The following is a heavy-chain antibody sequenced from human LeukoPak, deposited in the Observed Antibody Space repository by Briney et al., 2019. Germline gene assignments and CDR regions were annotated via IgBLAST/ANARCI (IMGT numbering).Heavy chain of an antibody. D-gene: IGHD5-18*01. J-gene: IGHJ4*02. CDR3: VRHNYGYDY. CDR1: GFTFNRYW. V-gene: IGHV3-74*01. Sequence: PGGSLRLSCAASGFTFNRYWMHWVRQAPGEGPVWVAHILNDGGSTSYADSVKGRFTISRDNAKNTLSLQMNSLRAEDTGVYYCVRHNYGYDYWGQGTPVTVSS. CDR2: ILNDGGST.